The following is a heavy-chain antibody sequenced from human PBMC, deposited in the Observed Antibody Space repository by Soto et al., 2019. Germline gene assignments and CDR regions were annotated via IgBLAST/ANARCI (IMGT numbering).Heavy chain of an antibody. D-gene: IGHD4-4*01. J-gene: IGHJ4*02. CDR3: AREAYRGFYFDY. V-gene: IGHV3-74*01. Sequence: LRLSCAASGFTFTDYWTHWVRQAPGKGLVWVSRINSDGSRTSYADSVTGRFTISRDNAKNTLYLQMNSLGVEDTALYYCAREAYRGFYFDYWGQGTLVTVSS. CDR1: GFTFTDYW. CDR2: INSDGSRT.